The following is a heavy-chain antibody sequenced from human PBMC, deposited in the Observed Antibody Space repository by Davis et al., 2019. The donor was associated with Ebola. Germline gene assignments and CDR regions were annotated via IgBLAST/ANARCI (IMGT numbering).Heavy chain of an antibody. D-gene: IGHD1-26*01. J-gene: IGHJ1*01. V-gene: IGHV3-48*03. CDR2: ISSSGSTI. Sequence: GESLKISCAASGFTFSSYAMSWVRQAPGKGLEWVSYISSSGSTIYYADSVKGRFTISRDNAKNSLYLQMNSLRAEDTAVYYCARDLVGATHQEYFQHWGQGTLVTVSS. CDR3: ARDLVGATHQEYFQH. CDR1: GFTFSSYA.